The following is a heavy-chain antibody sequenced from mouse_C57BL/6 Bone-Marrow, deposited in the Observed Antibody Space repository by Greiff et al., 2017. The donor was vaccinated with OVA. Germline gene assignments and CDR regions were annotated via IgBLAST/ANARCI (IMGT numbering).Heavy chain of an antibody. CDR2: IDPEDGDT. V-gene: IGHV14-1*01. J-gene: IGHJ2*01. CDR1: GFNIKDYY. Sequence: EVQLQQSGAELVRPGASVKLSCTASGFNIKDYYLHWVKQRPEQGLEWIGRIDPEDGDTEYAPKFQGKATMTADTSSNTAYLQLSSLTSEDTAVYYCTTYPGGFRRVDYWGQGTTLTVSS. CDR3: TTYPGGFRRVDY.